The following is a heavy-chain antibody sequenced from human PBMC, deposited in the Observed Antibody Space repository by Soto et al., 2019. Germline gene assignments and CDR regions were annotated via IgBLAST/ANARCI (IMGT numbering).Heavy chain of an antibody. J-gene: IGHJ4*02. Sequence: PSETLSLTCTVSGGSITSDYSCWSWIRQPPGEGLEWIGHIFDSGTTYTNPSLRSQVAISLDTSKNHFSLTLSSVTAADTAVYYCARGTDDWAQGTLVTGSS. V-gene: IGHV4-30-4*01. CDR1: GGSITSDYSC. CDR2: IFDSGTT. CDR3: ARGTDD.